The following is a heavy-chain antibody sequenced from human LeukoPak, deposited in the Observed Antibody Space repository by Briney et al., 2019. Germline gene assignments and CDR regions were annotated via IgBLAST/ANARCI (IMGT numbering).Heavy chain of an antibody. V-gene: IGHV1-46*01. CDR2: INPSGGST. CDR1: GYTFPSYF. Sequence: GASVKVSCKASGYTFPSYFMHWVRQAPGQGLEWMGIINPSGGSTSYAQKFQGRVTMTRDTSTSTVYMELSSLRSEDTAVYYCARDVEMATSSFDYWGQGTLVTVSS. CDR3: ARDVEMATSSFDY. J-gene: IGHJ4*02. D-gene: IGHD5-24*01.